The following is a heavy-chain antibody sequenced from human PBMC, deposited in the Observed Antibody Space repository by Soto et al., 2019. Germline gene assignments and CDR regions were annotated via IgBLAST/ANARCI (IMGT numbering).Heavy chain of an antibody. V-gene: IGHV1-2*04. CDR3: ARGRGYSYSGNYYYYYGMDX. D-gene: IGHD5-18*01. CDR2: INPNSGGT. J-gene: IGHJ6*02. Sequence: ASVKVSCKASGYTFTGYYMHWVRQAPGQGLEWMGWINPNSGGTNYAQKSQGWVTMTRDTSISTAYMELSRLRSDDTAVYYCARGRGYSYSGNYYYYYGMDXWGQGTTVTVSS. CDR1: GYTFTGYY.